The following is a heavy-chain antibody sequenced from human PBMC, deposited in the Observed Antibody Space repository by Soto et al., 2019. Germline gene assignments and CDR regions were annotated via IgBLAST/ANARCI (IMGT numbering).Heavy chain of an antibody. CDR3: ARGARLTWFASMAERSHYGLDV. J-gene: IGHJ6*02. V-gene: IGHV1-69*01. CDR1: GGTFSTYA. D-gene: IGHD3-10*01. CDR2: IIPLFGTA. Sequence: QVQLVQSGAEVEKPGSSVKVSCKSSGGTFSTYAIHWVRQAPGQGLEWMGRIIPLFGTANYTQKLKGRVTITSAESRSPAYMVLSSLKSEDTAVYYCARGARLTWFASMAERSHYGLDVWGQGTTVTVSS.